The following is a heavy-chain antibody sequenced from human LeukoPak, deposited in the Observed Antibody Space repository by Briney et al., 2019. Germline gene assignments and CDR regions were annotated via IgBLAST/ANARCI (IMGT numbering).Heavy chain of an antibody. J-gene: IGHJ4*02. D-gene: IGHD1-7*01. CDR1: RYTFTGYY. Sequence: GASVKVSCKDSRYTFTGYYMHWVRQAPGQGLEWMGWINPNSGGTNYAQKFQGRVTMTRDTSISTAYMELSRLRSDDTAVYYSARGGPYGLELRILGYWGQGTLVTVSS. CDR3: ARGGPYGLELRILGY. CDR2: INPNSGGT. V-gene: IGHV1-2*02.